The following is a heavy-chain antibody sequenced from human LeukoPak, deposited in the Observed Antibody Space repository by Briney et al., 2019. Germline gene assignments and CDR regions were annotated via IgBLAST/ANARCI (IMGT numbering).Heavy chain of an antibody. Sequence: PGGSLRLSCAASGFTFSTYGMHWVRQAPGKGLEWVALIRFDGSNKYYADSVKGRFTISRDNSKNTLYLQMNSLRAEDTALYYCAKDSPDSSGSEPYYYYMDVWGKGTTVTVSS. CDR1: GFTFSTYG. D-gene: IGHD6-19*01. CDR2: IRFDGSNK. CDR3: AKDSPDSSGSEPYYYYMDV. V-gene: IGHV3-30*02. J-gene: IGHJ6*03.